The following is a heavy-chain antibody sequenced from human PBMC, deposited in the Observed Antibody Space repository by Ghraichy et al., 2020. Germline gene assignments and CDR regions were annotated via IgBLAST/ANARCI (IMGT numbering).Heavy chain of an antibody. V-gene: IGHV4-4*07. Sequence: ETLSLTCTVSRGSMSSYYWSWIRQPAGKGLEWIGRIHSSGSTNYNLSLESRVTISLDMSKNQFSLKMTSVTAADTAVYYCARDPGAAGAEDYWGQGTLVTVSS. D-gene: IGHD6-13*01. CDR3: ARDPGAAGAEDY. CDR1: RGSMSSYY. CDR2: IHSSGST. J-gene: IGHJ4*02.